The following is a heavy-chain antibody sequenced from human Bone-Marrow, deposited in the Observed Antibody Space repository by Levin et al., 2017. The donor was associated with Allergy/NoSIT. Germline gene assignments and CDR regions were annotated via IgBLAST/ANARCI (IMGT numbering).Heavy chain of an antibody. CDR1: GYTFTDYY. CDR3: ARELNVVVPTASSYYYYGMDV. CDR2: IYPYSGGS. J-gene: IGHJ6*02. D-gene: IGHD2-2*01. Sequence: PRASVKVSCQASGYTFTDYYMHWVRQAPGQGLEWMGWIYPYSGGSNYAQKFQGRVTMTRDTSISTAYMELSRLRSDDTAVYYCARELNVVVPTASSYYYYGMDVWGQGTTVTVSS. V-gene: IGHV1-2*02.